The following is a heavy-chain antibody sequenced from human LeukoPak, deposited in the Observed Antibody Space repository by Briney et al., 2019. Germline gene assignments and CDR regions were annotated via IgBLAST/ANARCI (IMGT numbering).Heavy chain of an antibody. V-gene: IGHV3-30*18. D-gene: IGHD6-19*01. Sequence: AGGSLRLSCAASGFTFSSYGMHWVRQAPGKGLEWVAVISYDGSNKYYADSVKGRLTISRDNSKNTLYLQMNSLRAEDTAVYYCAKDSGWYYFDYWGQGTLVTVSS. J-gene: IGHJ4*02. CDR1: GFTFSSYG. CDR3: AKDSGWYYFDY. CDR2: ISYDGSNK.